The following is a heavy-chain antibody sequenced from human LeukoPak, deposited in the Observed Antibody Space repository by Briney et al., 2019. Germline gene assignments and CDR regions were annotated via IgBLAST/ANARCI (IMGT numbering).Heavy chain of an antibody. V-gene: IGHV4-31*03. D-gene: IGHD2-2*01. CDR3: ASPYCSSLSCLDVFNM. CDR1: GDSVSDGRYY. CDR2: KYYSGSA. J-gene: IGHJ3*02. Sequence: SETLSLTCNVSGDSVSDGRYYWTWIRQHPAKGLEWIGYKYYSGSAKYNPSLKRRLTISIDTAKNQFSLQLSSVTAADTATYYCASPYCSSLSCLDVFNMWGQGTRVTVSS.